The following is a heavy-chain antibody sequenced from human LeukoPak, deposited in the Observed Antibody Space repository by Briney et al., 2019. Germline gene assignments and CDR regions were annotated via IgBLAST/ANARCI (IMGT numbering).Heavy chain of an antibody. Sequence: GGSLRLSCAASGFTFSSYYMNWVRQAPGKGLEWVSLMRISGYAHYTYSVKGRFTISRDNSKNTLYLQMNSLRPEDTAVYYCTTDYDTSVSYEVYWGRGALVTVSA. D-gene: IGHD3-16*01. J-gene: IGHJ4*02. V-gene: IGHV3-23*01. CDR3: TTDYDTSVSYEVY. CDR2: MRISGYA. CDR1: GFTFSSYY.